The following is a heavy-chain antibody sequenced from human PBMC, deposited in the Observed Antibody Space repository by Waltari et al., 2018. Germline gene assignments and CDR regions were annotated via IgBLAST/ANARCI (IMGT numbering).Heavy chain of an antibody. J-gene: IGHJ4*02. D-gene: IGHD4-17*01. V-gene: IGHV4-31*03. CDR1: GGSISSGGYY. CDR3: ARNTVTTEYFDY. CDR2: IYYSGST. Sequence: QVQLQESGPGLVKPSQTLSLTCTVSGGSISSGGYYWSWIRQHPGKGLEWMGYIYYSGSTYYNPSLESRVTISVDTSKNQFTLKLSSVTAADTAVYYCARNTVTTEYFDYWGQGTLVTVSS.